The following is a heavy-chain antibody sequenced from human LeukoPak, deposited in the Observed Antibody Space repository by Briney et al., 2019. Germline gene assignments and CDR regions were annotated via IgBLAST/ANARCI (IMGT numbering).Heavy chain of an antibody. D-gene: IGHD1-1*01. CDR2: ISTRGNYI. CDR3: AREDNWNDGGRDAFDI. J-gene: IGHJ3*02. V-gene: IGHV3-21*01. Sequence: GGSLRLSCAASGFTLSTSRMNWVRQAPGKGLERVSFISTRGNYIYYADSVKGRFTISRDTAKNSLYLQMNSLRAEDTAVYYCAREDNWNDGGRDAFDIWGQGTMVTVSS. CDR1: GFTLSTSR.